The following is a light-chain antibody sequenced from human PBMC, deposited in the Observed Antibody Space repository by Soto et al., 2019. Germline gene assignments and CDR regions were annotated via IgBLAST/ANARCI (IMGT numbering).Light chain of an antibody. CDR2: DAS. CDR1: ENINTY. CDR3: QHRYNWPLT. V-gene: IGKV3-11*01. Sequence: IVLTQSPATLSVSPGETATLSCRASENINTYLAWYQQKPGQAPKLLIYDASNRATGIPARFSASGSGTDFTLSLSSLEPEDFAVYYCQHRYNWPLTFGGGTKVEIK. J-gene: IGKJ4*01.